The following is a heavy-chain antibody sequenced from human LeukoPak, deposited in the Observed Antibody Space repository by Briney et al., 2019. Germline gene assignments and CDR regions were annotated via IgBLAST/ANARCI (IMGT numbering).Heavy chain of an antibody. CDR2: INPNSGAT. J-gene: IGHJ5*02. CDR1: GYTFTAYY. D-gene: IGHD4-23*01. V-gene: IGHV1-2*02. CDR3: ARDNSVEDTAWWFDP. Sequence: GASVKVSCKASGYTFTAYYIHWLRQAPGQGLEWMGWINPNSGATKYAQEFQDRVTVTRDTSVGTAYMELSSLRSEDTAVYYCARDNSVEDTAWWFDPWGQGTLVTVSS.